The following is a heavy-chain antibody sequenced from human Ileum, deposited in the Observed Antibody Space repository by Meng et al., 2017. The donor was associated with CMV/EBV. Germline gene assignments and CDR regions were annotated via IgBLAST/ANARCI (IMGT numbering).Heavy chain of an antibody. D-gene: IGHD2-8*02. Sequence: SCEASGFTFSNYGIHWARQASGKGLEWMAVIWYDGSKKEYTDSVKGRFTISRDNSNKMVYLQMSSLRVDDTAVYYCARANTGGGYLDYWGRGTLVTVSS. J-gene: IGHJ4*02. CDR3: ARANTGGGYLDY. CDR2: IWYDGSKK. CDR1: GFTFSNYG. V-gene: IGHV3-33*01.